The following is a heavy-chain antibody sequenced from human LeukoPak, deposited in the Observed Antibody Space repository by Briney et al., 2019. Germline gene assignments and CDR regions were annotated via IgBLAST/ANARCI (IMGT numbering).Heavy chain of an antibody. J-gene: IGHJ4*02. V-gene: IGHV3-21*01. CDR3: ASDGSPFES. CDR2: ISGSGTYM. Sequence: GGSLRLSCAASGFTFSSYSMNWVRQAPGKGLEWVSSISGSGTYMYYADSVKGRFTISRDNAKNSLYLEMDSLRAEDTAVYYCASDGSPFESWGQGTLVTVSS. CDR1: GFTFSSYS. D-gene: IGHD1-26*01.